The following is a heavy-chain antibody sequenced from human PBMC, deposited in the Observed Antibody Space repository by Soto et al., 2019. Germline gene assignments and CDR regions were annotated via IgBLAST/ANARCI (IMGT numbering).Heavy chain of an antibody. CDR3: ASLGYFDWSPAY. CDR1: GYTFTSSG. D-gene: IGHD3-9*01. V-gene: IGHV1-18*01. Sequence: QVQLVQSGADVKKPWASVKVACKASGYTFTSSGISWVRHAPGQGLEWMVWISAYNGNTNYAQKLQGRVTMTTDTSTSPVYMELRGLRSDDTAVYYCASLGYFDWSPAYWGQGTLVTVSS. J-gene: IGHJ4*02. CDR2: ISAYNGNT.